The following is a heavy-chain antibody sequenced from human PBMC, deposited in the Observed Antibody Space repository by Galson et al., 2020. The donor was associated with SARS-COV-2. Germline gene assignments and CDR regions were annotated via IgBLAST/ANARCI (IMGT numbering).Heavy chain of an antibody. D-gene: IGHD1-1*01. CDR1: GGSISTDGHF. CDR3: ARTSGELDI. V-gene: IGHV4-31*03. J-gene: IGHJ3*02. Sequence: SETLSLTCTVSGGSISTDGHFWTWIRQPPGKGLEWIGYIYHSGTTYYNPSLKSRLSFAVDRSRNQFSLTLRSVTAADTAVYFCARTSGELDIWGRGTMVTVS. CDR2: IYHSGTT.